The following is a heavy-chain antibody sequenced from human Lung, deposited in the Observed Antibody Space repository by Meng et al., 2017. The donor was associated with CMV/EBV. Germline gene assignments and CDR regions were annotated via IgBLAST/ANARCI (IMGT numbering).Heavy chain of an antibody. CDR3: GRGGLALTQQQGPYGMGV. V-gene: IGHV1-2*02. CDR1: GYTFTGYY. D-gene: IGHD6-13*01. CDR2: INPNSGGT. Sequence: SXXVSXKASGYTFTGYYMHWVRQAPGQGLEWMGWINPNSGGTNYAQKYQGRVTMTRDTSIRTAYMKLSRVKSDDTAVYYCGRGGLALTQQQGPYGMGVWGQGTXVTVSS. J-gene: IGHJ6*02.